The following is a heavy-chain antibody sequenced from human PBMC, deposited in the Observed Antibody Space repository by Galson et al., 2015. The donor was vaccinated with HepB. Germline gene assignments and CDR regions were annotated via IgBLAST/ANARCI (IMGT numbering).Heavy chain of an antibody. V-gene: IGHV3-73*01. Sequence: SLRLSCAASGFTFSGSAMHWVRQASGKGLEWVGRIRSKANSYATAYAGSVKGRCTISRDDSKNTAYLQMNRLKTEDTAVYYCTRSLWFGELDIDYWGQGTLVTVSS. D-gene: IGHD3-10*01. CDR1: GFTFSGSA. CDR2: IRSKANSYAT. CDR3: TRSLWFGELDIDY. J-gene: IGHJ4*02.